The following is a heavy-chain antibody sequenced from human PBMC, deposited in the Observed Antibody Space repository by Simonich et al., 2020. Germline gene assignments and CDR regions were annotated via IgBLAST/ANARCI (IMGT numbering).Heavy chain of an antibody. CDR2: ISYDQINQ. D-gene: IGHD2-21*02. V-gene: IGHV3-30*07. Sequence: QVQLVESGGGVVQPGRSLRLSCAASGFTFSSYAMHWVRQAPGKGLEWGPMISYDQINQNYADSERGGFTLSRDNSKNTLYLQMNSLRGEDTAVYYCARDCERYCGGDCYSYFDYWGQGTLVTVSS. J-gene: IGHJ4*02. CDR1: GFTFSSYA. CDR3: ARDCERYCGGDCYSYFDY.